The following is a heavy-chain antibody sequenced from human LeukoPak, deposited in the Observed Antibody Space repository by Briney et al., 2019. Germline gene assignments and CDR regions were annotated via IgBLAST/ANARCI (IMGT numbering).Heavy chain of an antibody. J-gene: IGHJ4*02. Sequence: PGGSLRLSCAASKFIFSNYGMHWVRQAPGKGLEWVAFIWYDGSDEYYADSVKGRFTISRDNSKNTLWLQMNSLRVEDTAVYYCARLSAWRLDYWGQGTLVTVSS. D-gene: IGHD6-19*01. CDR2: IWYDGSDE. CDR1: KFIFSNYG. V-gene: IGHV3-33*01. CDR3: ARLSAWRLDY.